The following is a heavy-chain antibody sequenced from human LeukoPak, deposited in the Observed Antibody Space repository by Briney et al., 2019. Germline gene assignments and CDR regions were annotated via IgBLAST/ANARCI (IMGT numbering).Heavy chain of an antibody. D-gene: IGHD3-10*01. J-gene: IGHJ4*02. Sequence: PSETLSLTCAVSGGSFSDYYWIWIRQPPGKGLEWIGEINHSGSTNYNPSLKSRVTMSLNTSKNQFSLTLSSVTAADTAVYYCASLGEGSGNWGQGTLVTVSS. CDR2: INHSGST. CDR1: GGSFSDYY. V-gene: IGHV4-34*01. CDR3: ASLGEGSGN.